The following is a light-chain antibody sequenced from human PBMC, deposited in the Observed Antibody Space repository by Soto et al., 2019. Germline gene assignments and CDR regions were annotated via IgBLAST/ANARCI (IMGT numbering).Light chain of an antibody. CDR3: AAWDDGLNGYV. J-gene: IGLJ1*01. V-gene: IGLV1-44*01. CDR2: TNN. CDR1: NSNIGTNT. Sequence: QSLLTQPPSASATPGQRVTISCSGSNSNIGTNTVNWYQQLPGTAPRLLIYTNNQRPSGVPQRFSGSKTGTSASLAIGGLQSEDGADYYCAAWDDGLNGYVFGTATKLTVL.